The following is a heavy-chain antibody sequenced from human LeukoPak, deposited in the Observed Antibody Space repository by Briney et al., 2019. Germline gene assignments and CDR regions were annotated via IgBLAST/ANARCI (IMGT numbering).Heavy chain of an antibody. Sequence: PSEPLSLTCTVSGGSISSSSYYWGWIRQPPGKGLEWIGSIYYSGSTYYNPSLKSRVTISVDTSKNQFSLKLSSVTAADTAVYYCASFYGSGSPPRFDYWGQGTLVTVSS. D-gene: IGHD3-10*01. V-gene: IGHV4-39*01. CDR3: ASFYGSGSPPRFDY. J-gene: IGHJ4*02. CDR1: GGSISSSSYY. CDR2: IYYSGST.